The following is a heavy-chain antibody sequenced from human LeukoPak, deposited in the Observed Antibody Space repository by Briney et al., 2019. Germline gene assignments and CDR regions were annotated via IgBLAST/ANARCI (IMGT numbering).Heavy chain of an antibody. CDR1: GFIVSSNS. V-gene: IGHV3-49*04. CDR2: IRSKAYGGTT. J-gene: IGHJ4*02. Sequence: GGSLRLSCAASGFIVSSNSMSWVRQAPGKGLEWVGFIRSKAYGGTTEYAASVKGRFTISRDDSKSIAYLQMNSLKTEDTAVYYCTRSKTYDILTYWGQGTLVTVSS. CDR3: TRSKTYDILTY. D-gene: IGHD3-9*01.